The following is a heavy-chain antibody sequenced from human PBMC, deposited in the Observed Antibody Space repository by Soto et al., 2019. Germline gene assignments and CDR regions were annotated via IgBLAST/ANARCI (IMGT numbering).Heavy chain of an antibody. Sequence: QVHLVQSGAEVQKPGSSVKVSCKASGDTFSTYTFSWVRQAPGQGLQWVGRITPILGMINYAQSFQGRVTISADESISTAYMELHSLTSEDTAVYYCARDDVIRYFDSWGQGTLVTVSS. CDR2: ITPILGMI. CDR1: GDTFSTYT. CDR3: ARDDVIRYFDS. J-gene: IGHJ4*02. V-gene: IGHV1-69*08.